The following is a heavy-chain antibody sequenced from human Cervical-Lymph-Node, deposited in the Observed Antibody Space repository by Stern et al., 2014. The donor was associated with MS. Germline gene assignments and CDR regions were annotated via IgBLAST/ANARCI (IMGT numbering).Heavy chain of an antibody. J-gene: IGHJ4*02. Sequence: QITLKESGPALVKPTQTLTLTCTFSGFSLSTTGMCLSWIRQPPVKALEWLALLDWDGDKYYSTALKTRLTISKDPSKNQVVLTMTNMAPLDTATYFCVRAREGYYFDYWGQGIPVTVSS. CDR2: LDWDGDK. D-gene: IGHD2-21*01. CDR1: GFSLSTTGMC. V-gene: IGHV2-70*01. CDR3: VRAREGYYFDY.